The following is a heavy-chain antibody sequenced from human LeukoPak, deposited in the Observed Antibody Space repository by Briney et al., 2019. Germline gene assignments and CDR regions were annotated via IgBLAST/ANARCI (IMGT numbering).Heavy chain of an antibody. V-gene: IGHV6-1*01. D-gene: IGHD3-9*01. J-gene: IGHJ4*02. Sequence: SQTLSLACAISGDSVSGNRATWNWLRQSPSRGLEWLGRIYYRSKWYSDYAVSVKGRITINPDTSKNQFSLLLNSVTPEDTAVYFCGRAEHDWGSDYWGQGTLVTVSS. CDR2: IYYRSKWYS. CDR3: GRAEHDWGSDY. CDR1: GDSVSGNRAT.